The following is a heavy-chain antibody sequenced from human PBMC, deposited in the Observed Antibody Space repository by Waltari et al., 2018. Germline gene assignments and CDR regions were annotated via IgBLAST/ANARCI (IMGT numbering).Heavy chain of an antibody. CDR1: GGSISSYY. Sequence: QVQLQESGSGLVKPSETLSLTCTVSGGSISSYYWSWIRQPPGKGLEWIGYIYYSGSTNYNPSLKSRVTISVDTSKNQFSLKLSSVTAADTAVHYCARRVGSGSYYNLDYYYMDVWGKGTTVTVSS. D-gene: IGHD3-10*01. CDR3: ARRVGSGSYYNLDYYYMDV. J-gene: IGHJ6*03. V-gene: IGHV4-59*01. CDR2: IYYSGST.